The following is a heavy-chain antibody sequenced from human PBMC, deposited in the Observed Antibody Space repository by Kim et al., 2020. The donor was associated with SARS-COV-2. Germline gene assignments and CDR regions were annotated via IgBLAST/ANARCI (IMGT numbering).Heavy chain of an antibody. J-gene: IGHJ4*02. CDR2: ISSSSSYI. CDR1: GFTFSSYS. Sequence: GGSLRLSCAASGFTFSSYSMNWVHQAPGKGLEWVSSISSSSSYIYYADSVKGRFTISRDNAKNSLYLQMNSLRAEDTAVYYCASSSTSCCPFDYWGQGTLVTVSS. V-gene: IGHV3-21*01. CDR3: ASSSTSCCPFDY. D-gene: IGHD2-2*01.